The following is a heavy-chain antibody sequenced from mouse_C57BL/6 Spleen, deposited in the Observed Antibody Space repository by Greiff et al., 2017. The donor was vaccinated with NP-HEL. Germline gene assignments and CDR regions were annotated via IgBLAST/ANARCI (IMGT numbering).Heavy chain of an antibody. CDR2: IYPGSGST. Sequence: QVQLKQPGAELVKPGASVKMSCKASGYTFTSYWITWVKQRPGQGLEWIGDIYPGSGSTNYNEKFKSKATLTVDTSSSTAYMQLSSLTSEDSAVYYCARSRITTVVATDFDYWGQGTTLTVSS. V-gene: IGHV1-55*01. J-gene: IGHJ2*01. CDR3: ARSRITTVVATDFDY. D-gene: IGHD1-1*01. CDR1: GYTFTSYW.